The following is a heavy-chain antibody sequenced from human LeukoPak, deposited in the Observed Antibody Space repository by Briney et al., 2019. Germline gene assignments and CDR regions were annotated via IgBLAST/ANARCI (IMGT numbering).Heavy chain of an antibody. V-gene: IGHV3-11*01. CDR2: ISSSGITT. CDR3: ARSISYYDFWSGYDY. Sequence: GGSLRLSCAASGFTFSNYYMSWIRQAPGKGLEWVSYISSSGITTYYADAVKGRFTISRDNAKNSLYLQMNSLRAEDTAVYYCARSISYYDFWSGYDYWGQGTLVTVSS. J-gene: IGHJ4*02. CDR1: GFTFSNYY. D-gene: IGHD3-3*01.